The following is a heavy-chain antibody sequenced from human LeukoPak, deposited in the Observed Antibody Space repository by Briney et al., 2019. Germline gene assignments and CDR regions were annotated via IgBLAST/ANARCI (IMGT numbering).Heavy chain of an antibody. CDR1: GGTFSSYA. Sequence: SVKVSCEASGGTFSSYAISWVRQAPGQGLEWMGGIIPIFGTANYAQKFQGRVTITADESTSTAYMELSSLRSEDTAVYYCARDRREYSSSSTRDLYYFDYWGQGTLVTVSS. CDR2: IIPIFGTA. CDR3: ARDRREYSSSSTRDLYYFDY. J-gene: IGHJ4*02. V-gene: IGHV1-69*13. D-gene: IGHD6-6*01.